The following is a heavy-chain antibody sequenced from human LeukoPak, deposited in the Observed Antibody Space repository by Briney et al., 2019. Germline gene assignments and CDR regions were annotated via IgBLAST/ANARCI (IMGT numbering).Heavy chain of an antibody. D-gene: IGHD5-18*01. CDR3: ARQLPAGDYFDY. J-gene: IGHJ4*02. Sequence: SETLSLTCTVSGGSISSSSYYWSWIRQPPGKGLEWIGEINHSGSTNYNPSLKSRVTISVDTSKNQFSLKLSSVTAADTAVYYCARQLPAGDYFDYWGQGTLVTVSS. CDR1: GGSISSSSYY. V-gene: IGHV4-39*01. CDR2: INHSGST.